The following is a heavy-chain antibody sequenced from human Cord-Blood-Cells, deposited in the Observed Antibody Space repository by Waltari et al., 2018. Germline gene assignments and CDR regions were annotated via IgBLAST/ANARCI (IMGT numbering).Heavy chain of an antibody. J-gene: IGHJ6*02. D-gene: IGHD3-10*01. CDR1: GGTFSSYA. V-gene: IGHV1-69*01. CDR2: IIPIFGTA. CDR3: ARGYGSGSYYNYYYGMDV. Sequence: QVQLEQSGAEVKKPGSSVKVSCKASGGTFSSYAISWVRQAPGQGLEWMGGIIPIFGTANYAQKFQGRVTITADESTSTAYMALSSLRSEDTAVYYCARGYGSGSYYNYYYGMDVWGQGTTVTVSS.